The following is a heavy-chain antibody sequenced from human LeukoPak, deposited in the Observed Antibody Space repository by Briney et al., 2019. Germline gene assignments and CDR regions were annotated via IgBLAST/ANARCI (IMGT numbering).Heavy chain of an antibody. J-gene: IGHJ4*02. V-gene: IGHV3-23*01. CDR2: ISDSGGRT. CDR3: DAADF. Sequence: GGSLRLSCAVSGFSFASFAMGWVRQPPGKGLEWVSTISDSGGRTHYADSVQGRFTISRDNSKNTLYLQINNLRAEDTAIYYCDAADFWGQGTLVTVSS. CDR1: GFSFASFA. D-gene: IGHD6-13*01.